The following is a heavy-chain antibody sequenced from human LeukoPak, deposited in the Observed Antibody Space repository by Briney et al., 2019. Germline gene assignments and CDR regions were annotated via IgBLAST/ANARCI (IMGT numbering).Heavy chain of an antibody. J-gene: IGHJ6*02. D-gene: IGHD5-24*01. CDR2: IYYSGST. CDR3: ARGVEMATIWYGIDV. CDR1: GGSISSYY. V-gene: IGHV4-59*01. Sequence: PSETLSLTCTVSGGSISSYYWSWIRQPPGKGLEWIGYIYYSGSTNYNPSLKSRVTISVDTSKNQFSLKLSSVTAADTAVYYCARGVEMATIWYGIDVWGQGTTVTVSS.